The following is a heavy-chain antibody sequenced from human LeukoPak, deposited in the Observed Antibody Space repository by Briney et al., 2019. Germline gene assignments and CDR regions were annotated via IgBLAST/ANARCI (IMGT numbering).Heavy chain of an antibody. V-gene: IGHV3-53*01. CDR3: ARVKVAVAGIGWFDP. CDR2: VYSGGTT. Sequence: GGSLRLSCVASGFTVRSNYMSWVRQAPGRGLEWVSVVYSGGTTYYADSVKGRFTISRDNSKKTLYLQMNSLRAEDTAVYYCARVKVAVAGIGWFDPWGQGSLVTVSS. CDR1: GFTVRSNY. D-gene: IGHD6-13*01. J-gene: IGHJ5*02.